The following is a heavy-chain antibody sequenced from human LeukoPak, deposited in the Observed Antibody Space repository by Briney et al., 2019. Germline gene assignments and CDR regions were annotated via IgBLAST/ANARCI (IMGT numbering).Heavy chain of an antibody. CDR1: GFTFDDYA. V-gene: IGHV3-9*01. D-gene: IGHD3-16*02. CDR2: ISWNSGSI. J-gene: IGHJ6*02. CDR3: AKDGGSPFMITFGGVIASYGMDV. Sequence: PGRSLRLSCAASGFTFDDYAMHWVRQAPGKGLEWVSGISWNSGSIGYADSVKGRFTISRDNAKNSLYLQMNSLRAEDTALYHCAKDGGSPFMITFGGVIASYGMDVWGQGTTVTVSS.